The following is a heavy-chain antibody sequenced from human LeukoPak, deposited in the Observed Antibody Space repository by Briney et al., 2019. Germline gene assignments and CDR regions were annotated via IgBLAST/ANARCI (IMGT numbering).Heavy chain of an antibody. CDR1: GGPISSYY. CDR2: IYYSGST. J-gene: IGHJ6*02. Sequence: PSETLSLTCTVSGGPISSYYWSWIRQPPGKGLEWIGYIYYSGSTNYNPSLKSRVTISVDTSKNQFSLKLSSVTAADTAVYYCARVWGYSYGPLYYYYYGMDVWGQGTTVTVSS. CDR3: ARVWGYSYGPLYYYYYGMDV. D-gene: IGHD5-18*01. V-gene: IGHV4-59*01.